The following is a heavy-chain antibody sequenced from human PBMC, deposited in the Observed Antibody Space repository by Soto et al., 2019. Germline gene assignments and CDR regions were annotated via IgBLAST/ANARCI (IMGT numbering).Heavy chain of an antibody. CDR1: GFPVSRNY. V-gene: IGHV3-66*01. Sequence: GGSLRLSCAASGFPVSRNYMSWVRQAPGKGLEWVSVIYSGGSTYYADSVKGRFTISRDNSKNTLYLQMNSLRAEDTAVYYCARTSEGYSYGFDYWGQGTLVTVSS. CDR3: ARTSEGYSYGFDY. D-gene: IGHD5-18*01. CDR2: IYSGGST. J-gene: IGHJ4*02.